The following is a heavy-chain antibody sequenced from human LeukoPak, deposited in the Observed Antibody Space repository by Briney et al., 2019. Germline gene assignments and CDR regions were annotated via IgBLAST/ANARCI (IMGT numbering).Heavy chain of an antibody. CDR3: ARVRYSSGSNWFDP. Sequence: TSETLSLTCPVSGGSISSYYWSWIRQPPGKGLEWIGYIYYSGSTNYNPSLKSRVTISVDTSKNQFSLKLSSVTAADTAVYYCARVRYSSGSNWFDPWGQGTLVTVSS. D-gene: IGHD6-19*01. J-gene: IGHJ5*02. CDR2: IYYSGST. CDR1: GGSISSYY. V-gene: IGHV4-59*01.